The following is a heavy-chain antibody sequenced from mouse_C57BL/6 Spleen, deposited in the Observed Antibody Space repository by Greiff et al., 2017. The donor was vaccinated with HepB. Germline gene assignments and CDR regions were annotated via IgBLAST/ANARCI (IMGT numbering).Heavy chain of an antibody. Sequence: QVQLKQSGAELVKPGASVKISCKASGYAFSSYWMNWVKQRPGKGLEWIGQIYPGDGDTNYNGKFKGKATLTADKSSSTAYMQLSSLTSEDSAVYFCARGDDYGWFAYWGQGTLVTVSA. V-gene: IGHV1-80*01. CDR1: GYAFSSYW. CDR2: IYPGDGDT. J-gene: IGHJ3*01. D-gene: IGHD2-4*01. CDR3: ARGDDYGWFAY.